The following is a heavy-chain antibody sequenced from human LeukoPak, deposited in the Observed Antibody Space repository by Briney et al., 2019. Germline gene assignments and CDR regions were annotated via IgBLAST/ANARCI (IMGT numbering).Heavy chain of an antibody. CDR1: GFTFSSYG. Sequence: GGSLRLSCAASGFTFSSYGMHWVRQAPGKGLEWVSSISSSSSYIYYADSVKGRFTISRDNAKNSLYLQMNSLRAEDTAVYYCARDHPAGIFVYNWFDPWGQGTLVAVSS. D-gene: IGHD2-2*02. V-gene: IGHV3-21*01. CDR2: ISSSSSYI. CDR3: ARDHPAGIFVYNWFDP. J-gene: IGHJ5*02.